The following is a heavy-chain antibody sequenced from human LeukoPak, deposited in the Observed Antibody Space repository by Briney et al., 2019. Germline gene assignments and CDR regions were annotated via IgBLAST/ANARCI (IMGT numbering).Heavy chain of an antibody. V-gene: IGHV3-23*01. CDR3: TTIFGVVNGVDY. D-gene: IGHD3-3*01. CDR1: GFTFSSYA. J-gene: IGHJ4*02. Sequence: GGSLRLSCAASGFTFSSYAMSWVRQAPGKGLEWVSAISGSGGSTYYADSVKGRFTISRDNSKNTLYLQMNSLRAEDTAVYYCTTIFGVVNGVDYWGQGTLVTVSS. CDR2: ISGSGGST.